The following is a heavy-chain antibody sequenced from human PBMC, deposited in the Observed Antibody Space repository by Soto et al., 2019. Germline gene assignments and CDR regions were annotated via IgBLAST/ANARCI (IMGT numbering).Heavy chain of an antibody. J-gene: IGHJ6*02. Sequence: PSETLSLTCAVSSGSISSSNWWSWVRQPPGKGLEWIGEIYHSGSTNYNPSLKSRVTISVDTSKNQFSLKLSSVTAADTAVYYCAREPTAYYYGMDVWGQGTTVTVSS. CDR1: SGSISSSNW. V-gene: IGHV4-4*02. CDR2: IYHSGST. CDR3: AREPTAYYYGMDV.